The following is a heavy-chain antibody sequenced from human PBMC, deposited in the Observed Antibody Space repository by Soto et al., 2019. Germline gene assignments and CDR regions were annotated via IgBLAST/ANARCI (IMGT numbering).Heavy chain of an antibody. V-gene: IGHV4-59*01. CDR3: ARDRWMDV. CDR1: GGSISTYY. J-gene: IGHJ6*04. CDR2: IYYSGST. Sequence: SETLSLTCTVSGGSISTYYWSWIRQPPEKGLEWIGYIYYSGSTNYNPSLKSRVTISVDTSKNQFSLKLSSVTAADTAVYYCARDRWMDVWGKGTTVTVSS. D-gene: IGHD3-16*02.